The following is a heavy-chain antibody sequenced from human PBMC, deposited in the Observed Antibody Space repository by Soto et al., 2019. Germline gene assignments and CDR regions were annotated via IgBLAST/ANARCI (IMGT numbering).Heavy chain of an antibody. Sequence: PSETLSLTCTVSGGSISSGDYYWSWIRQPPGKGLEWIGYIYHSGSTYYNPSLKSRVTISVDTSKNQFSLKLSSVTAADTAVYYCAAFSSGWYERYEVDYYYYGMDVWGQGTTVTVSS. V-gene: IGHV4-61*08. CDR3: AAFSSGWYERYEVDYYYYGMDV. D-gene: IGHD6-19*01. CDR2: IYHSGST. CDR1: GGSISSGDYY. J-gene: IGHJ6*02.